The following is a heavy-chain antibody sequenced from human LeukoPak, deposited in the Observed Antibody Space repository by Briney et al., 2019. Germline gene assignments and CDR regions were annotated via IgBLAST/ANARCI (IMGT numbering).Heavy chain of an antibody. Sequence: GGSLRLSCVASGFTFSSSWMHWVRQAPGEGLVWVSRIRSDGSYTNYADSVKGRFTISRDNAKNTLYLQMNSLRVEDTAVYYCARPGYNYGQFDYWGQGTLVTVSS. V-gene: IGHV3-74*01. D-gene: IGHD5-18*01. CDR3: ARPGYNYGQFDY. J-gene: IGHJ4*02. CDR2: IRSDGSYT. CDR1: GFTFSSSW.